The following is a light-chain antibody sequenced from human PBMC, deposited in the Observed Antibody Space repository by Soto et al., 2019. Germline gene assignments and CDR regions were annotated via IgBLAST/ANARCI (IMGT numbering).Light chain of an antibody. J-gene: IGLJ2*01. CDR2: DNN. Sequence: QSVLTQPPSVSAAPGQKVTISCSGSSSNIGTYYVSWYQHVPGTAPKLLIYDNNERPSGIPDRFSGSKSGTSATLGITGLQTEDEADYHCGTWDSSLSAVVFAGGTKLTVL. CDR3: GTWDSSLSAVV. V-gene: IGLV1-51*01. CDR1: SSNIGTYY.